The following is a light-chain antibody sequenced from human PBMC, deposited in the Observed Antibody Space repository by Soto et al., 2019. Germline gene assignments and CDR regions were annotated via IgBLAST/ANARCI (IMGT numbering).Light chain of an antibody. CDR1: SSDVGGYNL. V-gene: IGLV2-23*02. CDR2: EVT. CDR3: CSHAGDNTYV. J-gene: IGLJ1*01. Sequence: QSVLTQPASVSGSPGQSITISCTGTSSDVGGYNLVSWYQQHPGKAPKLMIYEVTKRPSGVPDRFSGSKSGNTASLTVSGLQAEDEADYFCCSHAGDNTYVFGTGTKVTVL.